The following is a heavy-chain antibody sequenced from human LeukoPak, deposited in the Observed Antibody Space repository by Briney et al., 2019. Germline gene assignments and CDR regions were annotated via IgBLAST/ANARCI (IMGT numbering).Heavy chain of an antibody. CDR1: GFPFDDYA. CDR2: ISWISGSI. J-gene: IGHJ4*02. Sequence: GGPLRFSCAASGFPFDDYAMHWVRKAPGKGLNWVSGISWISGSIGYADSVKGRFTISRDNAKNSLYLQMNSLRAEDTALYCCAKDPHPTLYYYDSSGIGFDYWGQGTLVTVSS. CDR3: AKDPHPTLYYYDSSGIGFDY. D-gene: IGHD3-22*01. V-gene: IGHV3-9*01.